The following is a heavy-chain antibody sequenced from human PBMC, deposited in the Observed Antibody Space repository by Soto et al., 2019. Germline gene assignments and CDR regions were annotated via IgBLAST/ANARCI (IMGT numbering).Heavy chain of an antibody. CDR2: ISGSGTDT. V-gene: IGHV3-23*01. J-gene: IGHJ6*02. CDR3: AKDLLSSYYYGMDA. CDR1: GFMFGSYA. Sequence: EVQLLESGGGLVQPGGSLRLSCAASGFMFGSYAMSWVRQAPGKGPEWVSGISGSGTDTYYADAVKGRVTISRDNAKNTLYLQMNGLRAEDTAIYYCAKDLLSSYYYGMDAWGQGTTVTVSS. D-gene: IGHD3-10*01.